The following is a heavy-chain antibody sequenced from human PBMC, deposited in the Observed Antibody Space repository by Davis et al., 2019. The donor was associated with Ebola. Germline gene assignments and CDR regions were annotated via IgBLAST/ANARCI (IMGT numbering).Heavy chain of an antibody. CDR1: GYTFRSYG. V-gene: IGHV1-18*01. CDR2: INSHNGNT. D-gene: IGHD4-11*01. CDR3: ARDQFQDYSNYAQVRFDP. J-gene: IGHJ5*02. Sequence: AASVKVSCKASGYTFRSYGISWVRQAPGQGLEWMGWINSHNGNTHYAQKLQGRVTMTTDTSTSTAYMELRNLRSDDTAVYYCARDQFQDYSNYAQVRFDPWGQGTLVTVS.